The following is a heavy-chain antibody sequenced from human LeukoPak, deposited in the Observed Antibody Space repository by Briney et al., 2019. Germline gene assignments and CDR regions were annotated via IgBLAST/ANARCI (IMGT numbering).Heavy chain of an antibody. V-gene: IGHV3-23*01. Sequence: GGSLRLSCAASGFTFSSYAMSWVRQAPGKGLEWVSAISGSGGSTYYADSVKGRFTISRDNSKNTLYLQVNSLRAEDTAVYYCAKDGGSGSYEKNYWGQGTLVTVSS. CDR2: ISGSGGST. CDR3: AKDGGSGSYEKNY. D-gene: IGHD1-26*01. J-gene: IGHJ4*02. CDR1: GFTFSSYA.